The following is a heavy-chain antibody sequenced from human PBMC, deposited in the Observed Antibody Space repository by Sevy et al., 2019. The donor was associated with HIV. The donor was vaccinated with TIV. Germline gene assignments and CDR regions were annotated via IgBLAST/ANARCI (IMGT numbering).Heavy chain of an antibody. D-gene: IGHD6-13*01. CDR3: AKDLAGPGRRYFDY. J-gene: IGHJ4*02. Sequence: GGSLRLSCAASGFTFSNYGMHWVRQVSGKGLEWVTFIRYDGSDKYYAASVKGRFTISRDDSKNTLYLQMDSLTPEDTAIYYCAKDLAGPGRRYFDYWGQGTLVTVSS. CDR2: IRYDGSDK. CDR1: GFTFSNYG. V-gene: IGHV3-30*02.